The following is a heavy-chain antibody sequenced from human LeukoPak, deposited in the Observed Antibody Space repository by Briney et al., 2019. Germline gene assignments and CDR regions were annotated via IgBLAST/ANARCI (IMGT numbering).Heavy chain of an antibody. CDR1: GFTFSSFA. J-gene: IGHJ4*02. CDR3: AKVGSGSYPIPYY. D-gene: IGHD3-10*01. Sequence: GGSLRLSCAASGFTFSSFAMSWVRQAPGKGLEWVSAISASGVSSYYADSVKGRFTISRDNSKNTLYLQMNSLRAEDTAVYYCAKVGSGSYPIPYYWGQGTLVTVSS. CDR2: ISASGVSS. V-gene: IGHV3-23*01.